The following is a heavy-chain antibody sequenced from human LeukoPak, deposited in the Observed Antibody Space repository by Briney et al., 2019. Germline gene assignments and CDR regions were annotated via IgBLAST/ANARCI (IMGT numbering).Heavy chain of an antibody. J-gene: IGHJ4*02. Sequence: PGGSLRLSCAASEFTFSSYWMSWVRQAPGKGLEWVANIKQDGSKKYYADSLKGRFTISRDNAKNSLYLQMSSLRAEDTAVYYCARDHAYRADYWGQGTLVAVSS. CDR1: EFTFSSYW. CDR2: IKQDGSKK. D-gene: IGHD2-2*01. V-gene: IGHV3-7*01. CDR3: ARDHAYRADY.